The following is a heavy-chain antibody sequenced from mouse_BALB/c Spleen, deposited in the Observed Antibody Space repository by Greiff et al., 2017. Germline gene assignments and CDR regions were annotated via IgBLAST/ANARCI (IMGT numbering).Heavy chain of an antibody. CDR2: IDPSDSET. J-gene: IGHJ2*01. Sequence: VQLQQSGAELVRPAASVKLSCKASGYTFTSYWVNWVKQRPGQGLEWLGMIDPSDSETHYNQMFTDKATLTVDKSSSTAYMQLSSLTSEDSAVYYCARGTGTGYFDYWGQGTTLTVSS. V-gene: IGHV1-61*01. CDR1: GYTFTSYW. CDR3: ARGTGTGYFDY. D-gene: IGHD4-1*01.